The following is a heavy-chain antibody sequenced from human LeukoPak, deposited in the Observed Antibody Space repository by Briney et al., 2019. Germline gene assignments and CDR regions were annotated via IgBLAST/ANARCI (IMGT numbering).Heavy chain of an antibody. Sequence: SVKVSCKASGGTFSSYAISWVRQAPGQGLEWKGGIIPIFGTANYAQKFQGRVTITTDESTSTAYMELSSLRSEDTAVYYCARDPGIVAAAGTARLDYYYYMDVWGKGTTVTVSS. CDR3: ARDPGIVAAAGTARLDYYYYMDV. J-gene: IGHJ6*03. CDR1: GGTFSSYA. V-gene: IGHV1-69*05. D-gene: IGHD6-13*01. CDR2: IIPIFGTA.